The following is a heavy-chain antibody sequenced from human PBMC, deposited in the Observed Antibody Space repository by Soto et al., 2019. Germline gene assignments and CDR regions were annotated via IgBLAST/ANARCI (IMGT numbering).Heavy chain of an antibody. CDR1: GGSISSGDYY. D-gene: IGHD2-15*01. CDR3: ARDSQAARGDWFDP. J-gene: IGHJ5*02. Sequence: QVQLQESGPGLVKPSQTLSLTCTVSGGSISSGDYYWSWIRQPPGKGLEWIGYIYYSGTTYYNPSLKSLVTISVDTSKNQFSLKLSSVTAADTALYYCARDSQAARGDWFDPWGQGTLVTVS. V-gene: IGHV4-30-4*01. CDR2: IYYSGTT.